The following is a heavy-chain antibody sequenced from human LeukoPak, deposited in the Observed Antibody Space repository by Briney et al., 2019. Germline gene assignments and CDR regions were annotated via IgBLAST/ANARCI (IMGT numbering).Heavy chain of an antibody. CDR3: ARGIVGATPPYYYYYYYMDV. CDR1: GGSFSGYY. Sequence: PSETLSLTCTVSGGSFSGYYWSWIRQPPGKGLEWIGEINHSGSTNYNPSLKSRVTISVDTSKNQFSLKLSSVTAADTAVYYCARGIVGATPPYYYYYYYMDVWGKGTTVTVSS. J-gene: IGHJ6*03. CDR2: INHSGST. V-gene: IGHV4-34*01. D-gene: IGHD1-26*01.